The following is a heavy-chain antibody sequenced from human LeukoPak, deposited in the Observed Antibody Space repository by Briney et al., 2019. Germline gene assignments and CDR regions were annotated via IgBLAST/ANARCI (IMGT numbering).Heavy chain of an antibody. CDR1: GGSFSGYF. V-gene: IGHV4-34*01. D-gene: IGHD5-18*01. CDR2: INHSGIT. Sequence: KPSETLSLTCAVYGGSFSGYFWSWIRQPPGKGLEWIGEINHSGITHYNPSPKSRVTISVDTSKNQFSLKMNSVTAADTAVYYCARSGTALDFDYWGQGTLLTVSS. CDR3: ARSGTALDFDY. J-gene: IGHJ4*02.